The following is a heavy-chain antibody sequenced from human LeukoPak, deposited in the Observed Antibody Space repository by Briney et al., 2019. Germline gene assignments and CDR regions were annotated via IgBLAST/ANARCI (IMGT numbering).Heavy chain of an antibody. V-gene: IGHV3-30*14. D-gene: IGHD3-10*01. CDR1: GFTFSSYA. Sequence: GSLRLSCAASGFTFSSYAMHWVRQAPGKGLEWVAVISYDGSNKYYADSVKGRFTISRDISKNTLYLQMNSLRAEDTAVYYCARASGLSGTSDAFDIWGQGTMVTVSS. J-gene: IGHJ3*02. CDR3: ARASGLSGTSDAFDI. CDR2: ISYDGSNK.